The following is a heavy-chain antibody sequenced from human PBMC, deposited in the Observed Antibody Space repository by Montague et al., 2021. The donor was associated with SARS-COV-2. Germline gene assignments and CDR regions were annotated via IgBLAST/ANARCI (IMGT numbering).Heavy chain of an antibody. Sequence: PALVKPTQTLTLTCTFSGFSLSTRGVGVGWIRQPPGKALEWLALIYWDDDERYRPSLESRLTISKDNSKNQVVLTMTKMAPVDTATYYCAHTKAPAGDRWFDPWGQGTPVTVSS. CDR3: AHTKAPAGDRWFDP. CDR1: GFSLSTRGVG. J-gene: IGHJ5*02. V-gene: IGHV2-5*02. CDR2: IYWDDDE. D-gene: IGHD6-13*01.